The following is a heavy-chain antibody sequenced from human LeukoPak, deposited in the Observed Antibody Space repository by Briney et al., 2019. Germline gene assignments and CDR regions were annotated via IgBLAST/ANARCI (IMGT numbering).Heavy chain of an antibody. V-gene: IGHV3-23*01. CDR3: AKLTQYDSSGIDY. CDR1: GFTFSSYA. D-gene: IGHD3-22*01. J-gene: IGHJ4*02. CDR2: ISGSGGST. Sequence: QAGGSLRLSCAASGFTFSSYAMSWVRQAQGKGMEWVSAISGSGGSTYYADSVKGRFTISRDNSKNTLYLQMNSLRAEDTAVYYCAKLTQYDSSGIDYWGQGTLVTVSS.